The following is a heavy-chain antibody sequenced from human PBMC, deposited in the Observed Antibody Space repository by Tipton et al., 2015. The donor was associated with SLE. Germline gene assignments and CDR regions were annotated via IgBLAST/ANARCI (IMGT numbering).Heavy chain of an antibody. CDR2: IYYSGSP. CDR1: GGSITNSNYF. Sequence: TLSLTCSVSGGSITNSNYFWGWIRQPPGKGLEWIGNIYYSGSPYYNPSLKSRVTISVNTSKNQFSLKVTSVTAADTAIYYCARALTNWGQVYYFDYWGQGTMVTVSS. CDR3: ARALTNWGQVYYFDY. J-gene: IGHJ4*02. V-gene: IGHV4-39*07. D-gene: IGHD7-27*01.